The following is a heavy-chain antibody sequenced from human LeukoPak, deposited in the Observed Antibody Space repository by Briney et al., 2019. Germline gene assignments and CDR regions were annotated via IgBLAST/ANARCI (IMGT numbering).Heavy chain of an antibody. V-gene: IGHV3-23*01. Sequence: GSLSLSCTASGFTFSSYAMTWVRQAPGKGLDWVSAIGASGADTYYADSAKGRFTVSRDNSKNTLYLQMSSLRADDTAVYFCAKRPRDSSGYYLGAFDGWGQGTTVTVSS. D-gene: IGHD3-22*01. CDR3: AKRPRDSSGYYLGAFDG. CDR2: IGASGADT. CDR1: GFTFSSYA. J-gene: IGHJ3*01.